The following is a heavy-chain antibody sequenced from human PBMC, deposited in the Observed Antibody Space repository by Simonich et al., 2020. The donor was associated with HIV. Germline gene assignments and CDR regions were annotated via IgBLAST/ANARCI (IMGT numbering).Heavy chain of an antibody. CDR2: DNPDSCGT. CDR1: GYTFTGYY. D-gene: IGHD6-19*01. CDR3: ARAYSSGFTFDY. J-gene: IGHJ4*02. Sequence: QVQLVQSGAEGKKPGASVKVSCKASGYTFTGYYMHWGRQAPGQGLGWIGRDNPDSCGTNYAQKFQGRVTMTRDTSISTAYMELSRLRSDDTAVYYCARAYSSGFTFDYWGQGTLVTVSS. V-gene: IGHV1-2*06.